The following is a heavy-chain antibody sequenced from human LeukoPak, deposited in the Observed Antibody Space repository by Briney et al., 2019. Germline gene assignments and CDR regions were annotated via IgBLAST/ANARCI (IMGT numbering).Heavy chain of an antibody. Sequence: GGSLRLSCAASGFTFSSYSMNWVRQAPGKGLEWASSISSSSSYIYYADSVKGRFTISRDNSKNTLYLQMNSLRAEDTAVYYCAKDLRGGGAYFDYWGQGTLVTVSS. CDR3: AKDLRGGGAYFDY. J-gene: IGHJ4*02. V-gene: IGHV3-21*04. CDR2: ISSSSSYI. CDR1: GFTFSSYS. D-gene: IGHD3-16*01.